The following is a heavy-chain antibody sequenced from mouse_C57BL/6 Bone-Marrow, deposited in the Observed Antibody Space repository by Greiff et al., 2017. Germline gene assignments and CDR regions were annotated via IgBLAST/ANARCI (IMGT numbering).Heavy chain of an antibody. Sequence: VQLQQSGAELVRPGASVKLSCTASGFNIKDDYMHWVKQRPEQGLEWIGWIDPENGDTEYASKFHGKATITADTSSNTAYLQLSSLTSEDTAVYYCATSFDWEFAYWGQGTLVTVSA. CDR1: GFNIKDDY. J-gene: IGHJ3*01. CDR3: ATSFDWEFAY. D-gene: IGHD2-4*01. CDR2: IDPENGDT. V-gene: IGHV14-4*01.